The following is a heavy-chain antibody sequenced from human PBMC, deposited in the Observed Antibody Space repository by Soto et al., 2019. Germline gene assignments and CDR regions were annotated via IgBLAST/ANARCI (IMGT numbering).Heavy chain of an antibody. V-gene: IGHV3-74*01. D-gene: IGHD1-26*01. CDR2: INGDGSST. J-gene: IGHJ2*01. Sequence: EVQLVESGGGLVQPGGCLRLSCAASGFTFSKYWMYWVRQAPGKGLVWVSRINGDGSSTTYADSVKGRFTISRDNANNALHLQMNSLRAEDTALYDCASLGGTSRLWYFDLWGRGTLVTVSS. CDR3: ASLGGTSRLWYFDL. CDR1: GFTFSKYW.